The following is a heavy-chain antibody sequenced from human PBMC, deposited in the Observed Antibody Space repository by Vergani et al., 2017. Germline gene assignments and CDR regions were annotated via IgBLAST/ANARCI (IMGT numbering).Heavy chain of an antibody. D-gene: IGHD6-19*01. CDR2: INTNTANP. V-gene: IGHV7-4-1*02. CDR3: AREGIAVAGTPYYYYYGMDV. J-gene: IGHJ6*02. Sequence: QVQLVQSGSELKKPGASVKVSCKASVYTFTSCAMNWVRQAPGQGLEWMGWINTNTANPTYAQGFTGRFVFSLDTSVSTAYLQISSLKTEHTAVYYCAREGIAVAGTPYYYYYGMDVWGQGTTVTVSS. CDR1: VYTFTSCA.